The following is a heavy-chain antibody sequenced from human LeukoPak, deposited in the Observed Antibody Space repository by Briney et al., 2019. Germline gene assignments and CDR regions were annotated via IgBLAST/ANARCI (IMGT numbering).Heavy chain of an antibody. Sequence: PSDTLSLTCTVSGGSISSSSYYWDWIPHPPGKGLEWVGSIYYSGSTYYNPSLKSRVTISVDTSKKQLSPKLSSVTAADTAVYYCARQDDYNFDYWGQGTLVTVSS. J-gene: IGHJ4*02. CDR2: IYYSGST. V-gene: IGHV4-39*01. D-gene: IGHD5-24*01. CDR1: GGSISSSSYY. CDR3: ARQDDYNFDY.